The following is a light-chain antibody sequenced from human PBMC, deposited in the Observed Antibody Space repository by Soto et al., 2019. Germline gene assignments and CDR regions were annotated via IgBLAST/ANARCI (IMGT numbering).Light chain of an antibody. CDR1: SSDVGSYNL. Sequence: QSVLTQPASVSGSPGQSMTISCTGTSSDVGSYNLVSWYQQHPGKAPKLMIYEVSKRPSGVSNRSSGSKSGNTASLTISGLQAEDEADYYCCSYAGSSTFHYVFGTGTKVTVL. CDR3: CSYAGSSTFHYV. CDR2: EVS. J-gene: IGLJ1*01. V-gene: IGLV2-23*02.